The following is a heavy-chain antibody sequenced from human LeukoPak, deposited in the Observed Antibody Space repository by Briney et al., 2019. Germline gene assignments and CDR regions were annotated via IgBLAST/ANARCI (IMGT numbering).Heavy chain of an antibody. V-gene: IGHV4-59*01. J-gene: IGHJ1*01. CDR3: ARGSHGAEYFQH. CDR2: IYYSGST. Sequence: SETLSLTCTVSGGSISSYYWSWIRQPPGKGLEWIGYIYYSGSTNYNPSLKSRVTISVDTSKNQFSLKLSSVTAADTAVYYCARGSHGAEYFQHWGQGTLVTVSS. CDR1: GGSISSYY.